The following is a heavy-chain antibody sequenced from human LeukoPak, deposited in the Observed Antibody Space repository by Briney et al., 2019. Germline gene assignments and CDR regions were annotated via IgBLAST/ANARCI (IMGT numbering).Heavy chain of an antibody. Sequence: GGSLRLSCAASGFTFSSYAMSWVRQAPGKGLEWVSAISGSGGSTYYADSVKGRFTISRDNAKNTLYLQMNSLRAEDTAVYYCATGPTYYYYYYGMDVWGQGTTVTVSS. CDR3: ATGPTYYYYYYGMDV. V-gene: IGHV3-23*01. CDR1: GFTFSSYA. J-gene: IGHJ6*02. CDR2: ISGSGGST.